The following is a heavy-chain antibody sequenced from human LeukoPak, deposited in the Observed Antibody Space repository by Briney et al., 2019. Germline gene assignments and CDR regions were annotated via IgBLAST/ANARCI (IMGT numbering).Heavy chain of an antibody. CDR3: ARVDTAMGLDY. CDR1: GYSFTSYW. CDR2: IYPGDSDT. D-gene: IGHD5-18*01. V-gene: IGHV5-51*01. Sequence: GESLQISCKGSGYSFTSYWIGWVRRLPGKGLEWMGIIYPGDSDTRYSPSFQGQVTISADKSISTAYLQWSSLKASDTAMYYCARVDTAMGLDYWGQGTLVTVSS. J-gene: IGHJ4*02.